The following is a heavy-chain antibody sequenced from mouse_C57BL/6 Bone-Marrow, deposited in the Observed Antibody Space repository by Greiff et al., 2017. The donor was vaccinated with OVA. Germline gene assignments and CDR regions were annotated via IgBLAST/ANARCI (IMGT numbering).Heavy chain of an antibody. Sequence: VKLMESGAELVKPGASVKISCKASGYAFSSYWMNWVKQRPGKGLEWIGQIYPGDGDTNYNGKFKGKATLTADKSSSTAYMQLSSLTSEDSAVYFCARAYYSNCAMDYWGQGTSVTVSS. V-gene: IGHV1-80*01. J-gene: IGHJ4*01. CDR1: GYAFSSYW. CDR2: IYPGDGDT. CDR3: ARAYYSNCAMDY. D-gene: IGHD2-5*01.